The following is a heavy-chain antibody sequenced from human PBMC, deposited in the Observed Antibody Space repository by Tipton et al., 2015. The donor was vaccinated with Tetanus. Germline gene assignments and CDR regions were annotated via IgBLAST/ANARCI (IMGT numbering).Heavy chain of an antibody. Sequence: TLSLTCTVSGGSISSYYWNWIRQPPGKGLEWIGYIDYSGSTNYNPSLKSRVSISVDTSKNQFSLRLSSVTATDTAVYYCARQLWGYWFDPWGQGTRVTVSS. CDR3: ARQLWGYWFDP. CDR1: GGSISSYY. J-gene: IGHJ5*02. D-gene: IGHD7-27*01. CDR2: IDYSGST. V-gene: IGHV4-59*08.